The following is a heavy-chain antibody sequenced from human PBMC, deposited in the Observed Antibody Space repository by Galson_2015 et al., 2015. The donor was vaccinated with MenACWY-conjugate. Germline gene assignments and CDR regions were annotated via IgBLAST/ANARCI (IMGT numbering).Heavy chain of an antibody. D-gene: IGHD6-6*01. CDR2: IYPGDSDT. V-gene: IGHV5-51*01. Sequence: GADVKKPGESLKISCKGSGCTFTSNWIGWVRQMHGKGLEWMGVIYPGDSDTRYTPSFQGHVTISADKSINTAYLQWGSLEASDTAMYYCARQGFGNSSLDYWGQGTLVTVSS. J-gene: IGHJ4*02. CDR1: GCTFTSNW. CDR3: ARQGFGNSSLDY.